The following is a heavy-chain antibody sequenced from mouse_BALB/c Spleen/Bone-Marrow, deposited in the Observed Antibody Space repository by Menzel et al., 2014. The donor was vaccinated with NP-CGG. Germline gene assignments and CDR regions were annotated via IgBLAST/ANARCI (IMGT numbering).Heavy chain of an antibody. CDR2: IYPGDGDT. CDR3: ARGGISVDY. J-gene: IGHJ2*01. CDR1: GYAFSTYW. V-gene: IGHV1-80*01. Sequence: VQLQQSGAELVRPGSSVKISCKPSGYAFSTYWINWVKQRPGQGLEWIGQIYPGDGDTDFNGKFKGKATLTADRSSNTAYMEFSSLTSEDSAVYFCARGGISVDYWGQGTTLTVSS.